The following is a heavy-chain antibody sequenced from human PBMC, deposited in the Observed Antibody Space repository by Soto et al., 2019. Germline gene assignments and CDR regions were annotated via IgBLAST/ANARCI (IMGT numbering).Heavy chain of an antibody. V-gene: IGHV4-59*13. Sequence: SETLSLTCTISGGSFGTNYWSWIRQAPGKGLEWIGYTYHTGSTKYNPSLKSRATISVDTSKNQFSLTLNPAAAADTAVYYCEKDYAGRGPFDPWGQGILVTVSS. D-gene: IGHD2-2*01. CDR3: EKDYAGRGPFDP. CDR2: TYHTGST. CDR1: GGSFGTNY. J-gene: IGHJ5*02.